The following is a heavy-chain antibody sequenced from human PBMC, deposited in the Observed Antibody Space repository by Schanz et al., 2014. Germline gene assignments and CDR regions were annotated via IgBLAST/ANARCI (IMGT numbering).Heavy chain of an antibody. D-gene: IGHD2-21*01. CDR1: GFAFSSYG. J-gene: IGHJ2*01. V-gene: IGHV3-23*01. CDR2: IGVDGTTT. Sequence: EVQLLESGGGLVQPGGSLRLSCLASGFAFSSYGMNWLRQAPGKGLEWVSVIGVDGTTTYYADSVKGRFTISRDNSKNTLDLQMNSLRAEDTAVYFCAKDLGVDWGDGCFNWYFDLWGRGTLVTVSS. CDR3: AKDLGVDWGDGCFNWYFDL.